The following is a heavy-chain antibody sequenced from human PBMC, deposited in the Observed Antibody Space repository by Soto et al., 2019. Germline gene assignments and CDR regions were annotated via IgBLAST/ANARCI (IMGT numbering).Heavy chain of an antibody. CDR1: GGTFSSYA. CDR2: IIPIFGTA. CDR3: AVAAFGVVTYGMDV. Sequence: GASVKVSCKASGGTFSSYAISWVRQAPGQGLEWMGGIIPIFGTANYAQKFQGRVTITADESTSTAYMELSSLRSEDTAVYYCAVAAFGVVTYGMDVWGQGTTVTVSS. J-gene: IGHJ6*02. V-gene: IGHV1-69*13. D-gene: IGHD3-3*01.